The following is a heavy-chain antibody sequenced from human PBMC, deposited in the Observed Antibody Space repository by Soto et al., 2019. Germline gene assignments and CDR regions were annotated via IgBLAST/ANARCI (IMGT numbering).Heavy chain of an antibody. CDR2: ISVYNGNT. CDR3: ARIVGADRRWFDP. J-gene: IGHJ5*02. CDR1: GYTFTSYG. Sequence: ASVKVSCKASGYTFTSYGISWVRQAPGQGLEWMGWISVYNGNTNYAQKHQGRVTMTTDTSTSTVYMELRSLRSDDTAVYYCARIVGADRRWFDPWGQGTLVTVSS. D-gene: IGHD1-26*01. V-gene: IGHV1-18*01.